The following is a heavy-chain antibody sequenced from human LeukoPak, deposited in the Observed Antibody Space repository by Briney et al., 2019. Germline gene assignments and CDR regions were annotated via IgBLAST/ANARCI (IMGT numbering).Heavy chain of an antibody. CDR1: GFTFSSYA. CDR3: AKDQRWIAVAGDFDY. CDR2: ISGSGGSQ. D-gene: IGHD6-19*01. J-gene: IGHJ4*02. Sequence: GSLRPSCAASGFTFSSYAMSWVRQAPGKGLGWGSGISGSGGSQSFAEPVKGRFTIPREHSKNTPDLTMKSLKGEGPAGNFLAKDQRWIAVAGDFDYWGQGTLVTVSS. V-gene: IGHV3-23*01.